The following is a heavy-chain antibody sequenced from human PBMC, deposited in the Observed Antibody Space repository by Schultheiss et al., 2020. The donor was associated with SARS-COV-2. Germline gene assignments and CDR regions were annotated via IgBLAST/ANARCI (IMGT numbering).Heavy chain of an antibody. V-gene: IGHV4-31*01. CDR1: GGSISSGGYY. J-gene: IGHJ4*03. Sequence: SETLSLTCTVSGGSISSGGYYWSWIRQHPGKGLEWIGYICYSGSTYYNPSLKSLVTISVDTSKNQFSLKLSSVTAADTAVYYCARAPHSDYFDYWGKGTTVTVSS. CDR2: ICYSGST. CDR3: ARAPHSDYFDY.